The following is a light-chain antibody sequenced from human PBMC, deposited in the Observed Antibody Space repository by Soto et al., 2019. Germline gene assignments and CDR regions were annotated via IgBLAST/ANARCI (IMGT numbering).Light chain of an antibody. V-gene: IGLV2-23*03. CDR1: SSVVGSYNL. CDR2: EGS. CDR3: CSYAGRSTFV. Sequence: QSALTQPASVSGSPGQSITISCTGTSSVVGSYNLVSWYQQHPGKAPKLMIYEGSKRPSGVSNRFSGSKSGNTASLTISGLQAEDEADYYCCSYAGRSTFVFGPGTKVTVL. J-gene: IGLJ1*01.